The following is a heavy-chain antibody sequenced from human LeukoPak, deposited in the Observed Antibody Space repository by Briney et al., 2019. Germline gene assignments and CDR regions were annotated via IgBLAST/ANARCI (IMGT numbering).Heavy chain of an antibody. CDR3: ARGRGYYDSSGYYH. CDR1: GYTFTSYD. V-gene: IGHV1-8*03. Sequence: GASVKVSCKASGYTFTSYDINWVRQATGRGLEWMGWMNPNSGNTGYAQKFQGRVTITRNTSISTAYMELSSLRSEDTAVYYCARGRGYYDSSGYYHWGQGTLVTVSS. J-gene: IGHJ4*02. CDR2: MNPNSGNT. D-gene: IGHD3-22*01.